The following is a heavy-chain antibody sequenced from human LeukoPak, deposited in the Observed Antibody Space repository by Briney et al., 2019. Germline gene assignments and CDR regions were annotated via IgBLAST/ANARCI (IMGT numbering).Heavy chain of an antibody. V-gene: IGHV3-7*01. J-gene: IGHJ4*02. CDR2: IKDDGGEK. CDR1: GFTFSTYL. Sequence: PGGSLRLSCTASGFTFSTYLLSWVREAPGKRLECVAKIKDDGGEKYYAPSARGRFTISRDNAKNSLSLQINSLTAEDTAIYYCARAVLDYWGQGTLVTVSS. CDR3: ARAVLDY.